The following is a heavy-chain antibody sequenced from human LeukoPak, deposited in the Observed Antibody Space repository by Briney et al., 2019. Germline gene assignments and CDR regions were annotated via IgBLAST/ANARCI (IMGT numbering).Heavy chain of an antibody. J-gene: IGHJ5*01. D-gene: IGHD6-6*01. V-gene: IGHV3-23*01. Sequence: GGSLRLSCAASGFSFSNFGMSWVHQAPGKGLEWVSAIFGSGVTTYYADSVKGRFIISRDNSQNRLFLQVNSLRVEDTAVYYCATTLGEFASAPDSWGQGTLVTVSS. CDR1: GFSFSNFG. CDR3: ATTLGEFASAPDS. CDR2: IFGSGVTT.